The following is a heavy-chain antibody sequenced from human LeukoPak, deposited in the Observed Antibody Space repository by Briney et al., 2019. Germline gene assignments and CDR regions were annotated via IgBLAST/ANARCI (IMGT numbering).Heavy chain of an antibody. CDR3: ARRTTQKSFDY. D-gene: IGHD1-1*01. V-gene: IGHV3-23*01. J-gene: IGHJ4*02. CDR2: ISGSGGST. Sequence: GGSLRLSCAASGFTFSSYAMSWVRQAPGKGLEWVSAISGSGGSTYYADSVKGRFTISRDNSKNTLYLQMNSLRAEDTGFYYCARRTTQKSFDYWGQGTLVTVSS. CDR1: GFTFSSYA.